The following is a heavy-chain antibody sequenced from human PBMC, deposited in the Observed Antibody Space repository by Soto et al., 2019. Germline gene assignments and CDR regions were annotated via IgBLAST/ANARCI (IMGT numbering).Heavy chain of an antibody. V-gene: IGHV3-33*08. CDR1: GFTFSNYG. Sequence: QVQLVESGGGVVQPGRSLRLSCAASGFTFSNYGMHWVRQAPGKGLEWVAVIWHDGSKEYYADSVKGRFTISRDDSKNTGYLQMNSLRDEDTAAYYCARDMDTSSHYDWLDPWGQGTLVTVSS. J-gene: IGHJ5*02. CDR3: ARDMDTSSHYDWLDP. CDR2: IWHDGSKE. D-gene: IGHD3-22*01.